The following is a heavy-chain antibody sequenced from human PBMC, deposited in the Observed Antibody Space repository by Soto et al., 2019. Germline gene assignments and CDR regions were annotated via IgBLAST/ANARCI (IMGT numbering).Heavy chain of an antibody. CDR1: GFTFDDYA. CDR3: AKDVEPREYKYYGMDV. J-gene: IGHJ6*02. D-gene: IGHD1-1*01. CDR2: ISWNSGSI. V-gene: IGHV3-9*01. Sequence: EVQLVESGGGLVQPGRSLRLSCAASGFTFDDYARHWVRQAPGKGLEWVSGISWNSGSIDYADSVKGRFTISRDNAKNSLYLQMNSLRAEDTALYYCAKDVEPREYKYYGMDVWGQGTTVTVSS.